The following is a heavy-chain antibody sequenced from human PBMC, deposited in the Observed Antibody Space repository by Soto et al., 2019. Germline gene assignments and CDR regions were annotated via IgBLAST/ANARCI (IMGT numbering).Heavy chain of an antibody. CDR1: GGSISSGGYY. V-gene: IGHV4-31*03. CDR3: ARGGQNMAVAGPRLLYYFDY. CDR2: IYYSGST. Sequence: QVQLQESGPGLVKPSQTLSLTCTVSGGSISSGGYYWSWIRQHPGKGLEWIGYIYYSGSTYYNPSRKSRVTISVDTSKNQFSLKLSSVTAADTAVYYCARGGQNMAVAGPRLLYYFDYWGQGTLVTVSS. D-gene: IGHD6-19*01. J-gene: IGHJ4*02.